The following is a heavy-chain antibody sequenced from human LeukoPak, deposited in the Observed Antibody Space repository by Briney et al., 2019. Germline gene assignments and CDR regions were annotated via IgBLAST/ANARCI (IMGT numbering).Heavy chain of an antibody. J-gene: IGHJ6*03. CDR1: GGSISSGSYY. D-gene: IGHD1-26*01. CDR2: SHSRGGT. Sequence: SQTLSLTCTVSGGSISSGSYYWSWIRQPGGKGLEWIGRSHSRGGTNYNSSLKSRVTMAVDTSKTQFSLKLSSVTAADTAVYYCARDRGVGPIRTSNAYYYYYMDVWGKGTTVTVSS. V-gene: IGHV4-61*02. CDR3: ARDRGVGPIRTSNAYYYYYMDV.